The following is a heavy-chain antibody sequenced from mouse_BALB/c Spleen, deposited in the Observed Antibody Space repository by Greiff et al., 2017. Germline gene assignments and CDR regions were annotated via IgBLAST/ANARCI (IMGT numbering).Heavy chain of an antibody. Sequence: QVTLKECGPGILQPSQTLSLTCSFSGFSLSTSGMGVGWIRQPSGKGLEWLAHIWWDDDKRYNPALKSRLTISKDTSSNQVFLKIASVDTADTATYYCARIEGVTTTVEFAYWGQGTLVTVSA. CDR1: GFSLSTSGMG. CDR2: IWWDDDK. CDR3: ARIEGVTTTVEFAY. V-gene: IGHV8-8*01. J-gene: IGHJ3*01. D-gene: IGHD1-1*01.